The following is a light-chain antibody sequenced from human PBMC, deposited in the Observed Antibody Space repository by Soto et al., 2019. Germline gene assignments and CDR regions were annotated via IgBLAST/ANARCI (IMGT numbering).Light chain of an antibody. CDR3: QQYNSCSPVYT. CDR2: DAS. Sequence: DIQMTQSPSTLSASVGDRVTITCRASQSISSWLAWYQQKPGKAPKLLIYDASILESGVSSRFSGSGSGTESALTVSSLQRDDFATYYWQQYNSCSPVYTFGRGNGLEIK. CDR1: QSISSW. J-gene: IGKJ2*01. V-gene: IGKV1-5*01.